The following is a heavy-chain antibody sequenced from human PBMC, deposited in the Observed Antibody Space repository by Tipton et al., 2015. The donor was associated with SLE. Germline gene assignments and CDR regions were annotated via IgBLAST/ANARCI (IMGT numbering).Heavy chain of an antibody. CDR1: GFTFSSYG. J-gene: IGHJ4*02. V-gene: IGHV3-30*02. D-gene: IGHD3-3*01. CDR2: IRYDGSNK. CDR3: AKDSAGGNDFGSGYYTGDYDY. Sequence: SLRLSCAASGFTFSSYGMHWVRQAPGKGLEWVAFIRYDGSNKYYADSVKGRFTISRDNSKNTLYLQMNSLRAEDTAVYYCAKDSAGGNDFGSGYYTGDYDYWGQGTLVTVSS.